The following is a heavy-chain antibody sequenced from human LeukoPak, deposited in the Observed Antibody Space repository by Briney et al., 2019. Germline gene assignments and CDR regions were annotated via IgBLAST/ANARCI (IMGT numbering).Heavy chain of an antibody. V-gene: IGHV3-7*01. Sequence: SGGSLRLSCTASGFSFSSYWMSWVRQAPGKGLEWVANIKKDGSETFYVDSVKGRFTISRDNAKNSLYLQMNSLRAEDTAVYYCARVEASGYDYGAFDYWGQGTLVTVSS. J-gene: IGHJ4*02. CDR3: ARVEASGYDYGAFDY. CDR1: GFSFSSYW. CDR2: IKKDGSET. D-gene: IGHD5-12*01.